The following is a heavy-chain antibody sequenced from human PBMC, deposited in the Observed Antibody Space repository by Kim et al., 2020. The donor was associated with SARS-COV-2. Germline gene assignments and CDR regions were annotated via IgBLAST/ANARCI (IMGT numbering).Heavy chain of an antibody. D-gene: IGHD3-3*01. CDR3: ARAPFEVWSGYYPLDY. J-gene: IGHJ4*02. V-gene: IGHV4-59*01. Sequence: SLKRRVTISVDTSKNQFSLKLSSVTAADTAVYYWARAPFEVWSGYYPLDYWGQGTLVTVSS.